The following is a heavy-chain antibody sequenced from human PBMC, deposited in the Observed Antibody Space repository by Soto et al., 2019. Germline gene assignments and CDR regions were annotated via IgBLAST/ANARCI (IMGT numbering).Heavy chain of an antibody. J-gene: IGHJ6*02. CDR2: ISYDGSNK. Sequence: QVQLVESGGGVVQPGRSLRLSCAASGFTFSSYAMHWVRQAPGKGLERVAVISYDGSNKYYADSVKGRFTISRDNSKNTLYLQMNSLRAEDTAVYYCARDPMTDVWYYGMDVWGQGTTVTVSS. V-gene: IGHV3-30-3*01. D-gene: IGHD3-3*01. CDR1: GFTFSSYA. CDR3: ARDPMTDVWYYGMDV.